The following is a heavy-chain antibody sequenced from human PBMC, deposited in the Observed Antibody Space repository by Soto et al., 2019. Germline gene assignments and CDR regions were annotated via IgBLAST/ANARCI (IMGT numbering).Heavy chain of an antibody. Sequence: QVQLQESGPGLXKPXQTLXXXXXXSGGSISSGGYYWSWIRQHPGKGLEWIGYIYYSGSTYYNPSLKSRVTISVDTSKNQFSLKLSSVTAADTAVYYCARDFRRGDLNWFDPWGQGTLVTVSS. J-gene: IGHJ5*02. CDR1: GGSISSGGYY. CDR3: ARDFRRGDLNWFDP. D-gene: IGHD3-10*01. CDR2: IYYSGST. V-gene: IGHV4-31*03.